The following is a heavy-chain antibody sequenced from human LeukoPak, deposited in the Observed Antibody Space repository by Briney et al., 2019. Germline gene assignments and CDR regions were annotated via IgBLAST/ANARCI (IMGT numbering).Heavy chain of an antibody. D-gene: IGHD3-22*01. CDR3: TTGWRYYYDSSGYYRVFGMDV. J-gene: IGHJ6*02. CDR2: IKSKTDGGTT. V-gene: IGHV3-15*01. Sequence: GGSLRLSCAASGFTFSDAWMSGVRHAPGKGLEWVGRIKSKTDGGTTDYAAPVKGRFTISRDDSKNTLYLQMNSLKTEDTAVYYCTTGWRYYYDSSGYYRVFGMDVWGQGTTVTVSS. CDR1: GFTFSDAW.